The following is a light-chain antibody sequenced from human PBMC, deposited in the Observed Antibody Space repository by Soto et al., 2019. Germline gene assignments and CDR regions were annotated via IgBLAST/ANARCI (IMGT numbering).Light chain of an antibody. CDR2: AAS. Sequence: DIQMTQSPSSLSASVGDRVTITCRASQDIRNDLGWYQQKPGKAPKRLIYAASSLQSGVPSRFSGSGSGTEFTLTISSLQSEDFAVYYCQQHNNWPPWTFGQGTKVEIK. CDR3: QQHNNWPPWT. V-gene: IGKV1-17*01. J-gene: IGKJ1*01. CDR1: QDIRND.